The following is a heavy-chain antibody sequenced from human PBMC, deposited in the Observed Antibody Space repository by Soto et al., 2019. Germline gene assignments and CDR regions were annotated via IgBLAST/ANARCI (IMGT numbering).Heavy chain of an antibody. Sequence: QVQLQESGPGLVKPSQTLSLTCTVSGGSISSGGYYWSWIRQHPGKGLEWIGYIYYSGSTYYNPSLKSRVTISVDTSKNQFSLKLSSVTAADTAVYYCARKGYYYDSSGPPPVAFDIWGQGTMVTVSS. CDR1: GGSISSGGYY. CDR2: IYYSGST. J-gene: IGHJ3*02. D-gene: IGHD3-22*01. CDR3: ARKGYYYDSSGPPPVAFDI. V-gene: IGHV4-31*03.